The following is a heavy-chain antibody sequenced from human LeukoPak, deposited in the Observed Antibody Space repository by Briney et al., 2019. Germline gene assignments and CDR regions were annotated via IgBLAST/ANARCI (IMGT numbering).Heavy chain of an antibody. CDR3: ARPAYYDFWSGPSGGFDP. CDR1: GGSISSSIYY. CDR2: IYYSGST. Sequence: SETLSLTCTVSGGSISSSIYYWGWIRQPPGKGLEWIGSIYYSGSTYYNPSLKSRVTISVDTSKNQFSLKLSSVTAADTAVYYCARPAYYDFWSGPSGGFDPWGQGTLVTVSS. V-gene: IGHV4-39*01. J-gene: IGHJ5*02. D-gene: IGHD3-3*01.